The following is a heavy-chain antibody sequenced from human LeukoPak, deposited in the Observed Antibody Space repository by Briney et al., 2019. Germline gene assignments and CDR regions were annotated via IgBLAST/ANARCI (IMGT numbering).Heavy chain of an antibody. V-gene: IGHV4-34*01. J-gene: IGHJ4*02. CDR2: INHSGST. CDR3: ARARLRRVYYFDY. CDR1: GGSFSGYY. D-gene: IGHD4-17*01. Sequence: PSETLSPTCAVYGGSFSGYYWSWIRQPPGKGLEWIGEINHSGSTNYNPSLKSRVTISVDTSKNQFSLKLSSVTAADTAVYYCARARLRRVYYFDYWGQGTLVTVSS.